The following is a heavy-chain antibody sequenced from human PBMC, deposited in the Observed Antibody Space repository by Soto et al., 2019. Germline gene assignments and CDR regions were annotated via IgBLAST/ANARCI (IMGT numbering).Heavy chain of an antibody. CDR1: GGSFSGYY. CDR2: INHSGST. Sequence: SETLSLTCAVYGGSFSGYYWSWIRQPPGKGLEWIGEINHSGSTNYNPSLKSRVTISVDTSKNQFSLKLSSVTAADTAVYYCARQMVRGVIRVWGQGTLVTVS. D-gene: IGHD3-10*01. J-gene: IGHJ4*02. V-gene: IGHV4-34*01. CDR3: ARQMVRGVIRV.